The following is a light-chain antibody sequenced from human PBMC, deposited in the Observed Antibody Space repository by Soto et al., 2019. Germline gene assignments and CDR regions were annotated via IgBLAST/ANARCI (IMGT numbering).Light chain of an antibody. CDR3: QQRSNWPPA. Sequence: EIVLTQSPAILSLSPGERATLSCRASQSVSSYLAWYQQKPGQAPRLLIYDASNRATGIPARFSGSGSGTDFTLTISSLEPEDFAVYYCQQRSNWPPAFGQGTRLESK. CDR2: DAS. J-gene: IGKJ5*01. CDR1: QSVSSY. V-gene: IGKV3-11*01.